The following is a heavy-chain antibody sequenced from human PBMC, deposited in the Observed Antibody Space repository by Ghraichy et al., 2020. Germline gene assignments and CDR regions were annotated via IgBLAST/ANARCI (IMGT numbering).Heavy chain of an antibody. J-gene: IGHJ4*02. CDR3: ARENIVGALFDY. D-gene: IGHD1-26*01. V-gene: IGHV4-59*01. CDR2: IYYSGST. CDR1: GGSISSYY. Sequence: SETLSLTCTVSGGSISSYYWSWIRQPPGKGLEWIGYIYYSGSTNYNPSLKSRVTISVDTSKNQFSLKLSSVTAADTAVYYCARENIVGALFDYWGQGTLVTVSS.